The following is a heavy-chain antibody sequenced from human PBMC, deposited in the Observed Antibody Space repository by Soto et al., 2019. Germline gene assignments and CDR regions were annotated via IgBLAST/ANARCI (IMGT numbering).Heavy chain of an antibody. V-gene: IGHV3-23*01. Sequence: PGGSLRLSCAASGFTFSSYAMSWVRQAPGKGLEWVSAASLSGDSTYFADSVKGRFMISRDNSKNTLYLQMNSLRAEDTAIYHCARTLAVAVPWYYGMDVWGQGTTVTVSS. CDR3: ARTLAVAVPWYYGMDV. CDR2: ASLSGDST. CDR1: GFTFSSYA. J-gene: IGHJ6*02. D-gene: IGHD6-19*01.